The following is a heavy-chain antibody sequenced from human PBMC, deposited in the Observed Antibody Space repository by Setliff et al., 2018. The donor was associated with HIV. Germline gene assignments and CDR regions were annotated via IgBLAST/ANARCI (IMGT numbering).Heavy chain of an antibody. Sequence: SETLSLTCTVSGGSTTTGSYYWSWIRQPAGQGLEWIGHIYASDSSGSTNYNPSLKSRVTISLDTSKNQFSLKLSSVAAADTAVYYCARWNFMTTVTFDYWGQGTLVTVSS. D-gene: IGHD4-4*01. J-gene: IGHJ4*02. V-gene: IGHV4-61*09. CDR1: GGSTTTGSYY. CDR2: IYASDSSGST. CDR3: ARWNFMTTVTFDY.